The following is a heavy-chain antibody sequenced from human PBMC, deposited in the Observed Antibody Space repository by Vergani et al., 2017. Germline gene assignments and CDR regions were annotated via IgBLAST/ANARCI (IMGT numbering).Heavy chain of an antibody. CDR3: TTWDPRVAGSFDY. CDR1: GFTFSSYA. CDR2: IKSKTDGGTT. D-gene: IGHD6-19*01. J-gene: IGHJ4*02. V-gene: IGHV3-15*01. Sequence: EVQLLESGGGLVQPGGSLRLSCAASGFTFSSYAMSWVRQAPGKGLEWVGRIKSKTDGGTTDYAAPVKGRFTISRDDSKNTLYLQMNSLKTEDTAVYYCTTWDPRVAGSFDYWGQGTLVTVSS.